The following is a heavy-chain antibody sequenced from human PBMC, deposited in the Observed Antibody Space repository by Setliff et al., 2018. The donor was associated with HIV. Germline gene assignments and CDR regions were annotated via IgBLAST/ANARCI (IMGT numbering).Heavy chain of an antibody. D-gene: IGHD2-8*01. V-gene: IGHV4-34*01. CDR1: GGSFNGYY. CDR3: ARDAPTVYANGWFDP. J-gene: IGHJ5*02. Sequence: PSETLSLTCAVYGGSFNGYYWSWIRQPPGKGLEWIGEVNHSGSTYYNPSLRSRVTISVDTSKNQFSLKLSSVTAADTAVYYCARDAPTVYANGWFDPWGQGTLVTVSS. CDR2: VNHSGST.